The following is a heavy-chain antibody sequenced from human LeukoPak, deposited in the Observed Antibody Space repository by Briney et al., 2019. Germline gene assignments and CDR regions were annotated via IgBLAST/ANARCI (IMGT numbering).Heavy chain of an antibody. D-gene: IGHD2-8*01. Sequence: GGSLRLSCAASGFTFSSYSMIWVRQAPGKGLEWVSSITSSSTYIYYADSLKGRFTISRDNAKNSLYLQMNSLTAEDTAVYYCARVVPGNGYFDYWGQGTLVTVSS. CDR1: GFTFSSYS. V-gene: IGHV3-21*01. CDR3: ARVVPGNGYFDY. J-gene: IGHJ4*02. CDR2: ITSSSTYI.